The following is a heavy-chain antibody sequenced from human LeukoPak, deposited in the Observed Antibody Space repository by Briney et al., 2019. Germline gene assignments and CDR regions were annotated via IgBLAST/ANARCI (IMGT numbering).Heavy chain of an antibody. J-gene: IGHJ4*02. CDR2: IYHSGST. CDR3: ARAGGYSSSFPFDY. V-gene: IGHV4-4*02. CDR1: GGSISSSNW. Sequence: SGTLSLTCAVSGGSISSSNWWSWVRQPPGKGLEWIGEIYHSGSTNYNPSLKSRVTISVDKSKNQFSLKLSSVTAADTAVYYCARAGGYSSSFPFDYWGQGTLVTVSS. D-gene: IGHD6-6*01.